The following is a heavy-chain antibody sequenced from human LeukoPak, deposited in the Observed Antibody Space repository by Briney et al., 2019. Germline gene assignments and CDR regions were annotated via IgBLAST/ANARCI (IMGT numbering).Heavy chain of an antibody. CDR1: GFTFSNAW. CDR3: TTEVVVTSGVY. D-gene: IGHD2-21*02. Sequence: GGSLRLSCAASGFTFSNAWMSWVRQAPGKGLEWVGRIKSKIDGGTTDYAAPVKGRFTISRDDSKNTLYLQMNSLKTEDTAVYYCTTEVVVTSGVYWGQGTLVTVSS. CDR2: IKSKIDGGTT. V-gene: IGHV3-15*01. J-gene: IGHJ4*02.